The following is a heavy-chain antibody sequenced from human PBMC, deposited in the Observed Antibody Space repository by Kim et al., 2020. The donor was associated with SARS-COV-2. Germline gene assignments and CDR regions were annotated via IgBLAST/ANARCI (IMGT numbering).Heavy chain of an antibody. Sequence: GGSLRLSYAASGFTFSSYWMHWVRQAPGKGLVWVSRIKHDGSTTAYADSVKGRFTISRDNAENTLYLQMDSLSAEDTAVYYCVRDLEWLLYDYWGQGTL. D-gene: IGHD3-3*01. CDR2: IKHDGSTT. V-gene: IGHV3-74*01. CDR3: VRDLEWLLYDY. CDR1: GFTFSSYW. J-gene: IGHJ4*02.